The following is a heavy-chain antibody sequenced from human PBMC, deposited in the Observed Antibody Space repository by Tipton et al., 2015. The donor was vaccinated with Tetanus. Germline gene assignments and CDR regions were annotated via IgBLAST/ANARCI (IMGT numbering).Heavy chain of an antibody. J-gene: IGHJ4*01. CDR1: GGSISSGGYY. CDR3: ATVGLVTASVKY. V-gene: IGHV4-31*03. D-gene: IGHD2-21*02. CDR2: IYHRGST. Sequence: TLSLTCTVSGGSISSGGYYWTWIRQHPGKGLEWIGNIYHRGSTYYNPSLKSRVIISVDTSKNQFSLKLSSVTAADTAVYYCATVGLVTASVKYWGQGTLVTVSS.